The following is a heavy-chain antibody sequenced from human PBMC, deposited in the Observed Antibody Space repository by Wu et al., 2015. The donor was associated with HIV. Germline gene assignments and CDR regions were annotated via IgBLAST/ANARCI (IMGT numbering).Heavy chain of an antibody. Sequence: QLVQSGAEVKKPGSSVKVSCKASGGTFSSYAISWVRQAPGQGLEWMGRIIPIFGTANYAQKFQGRVTITADESTSTAYMELSSLRSEDTAVYYCARDLTMVRGVPYGAFDIWGQGTMVTVSS. J-gene: IGHJ3*02. CDR1: GGTFSSYA. D-gene: IGHD3-10*01. CDR2: IIPIFGTA. CDR3: ARDLTMVRGVPYGAFDI. V-gene: IGHV1-69*13.